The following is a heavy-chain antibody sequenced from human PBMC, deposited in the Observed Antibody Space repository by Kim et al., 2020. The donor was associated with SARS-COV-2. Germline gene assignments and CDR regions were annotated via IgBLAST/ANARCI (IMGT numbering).Heavy chain of an antibody. Sequence: SRVTISVDTSKNQFSLKRSSVTAADTAVYYCARLPFRYCSSTSCRSMDVWGQGTTVTVSS. CDR3: ARLPFRYCSSTSCRSMDV. V-gene: IGHV4-31*02. D-gene: IGHD2-2*01. J-gene: IGHJ6*02.